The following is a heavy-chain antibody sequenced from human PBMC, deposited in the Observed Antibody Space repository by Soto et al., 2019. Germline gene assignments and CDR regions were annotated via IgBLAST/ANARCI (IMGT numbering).Heavy chain of an antibody. CDR2: ISGSGDST. V-gene: IGHV3-23*01. J-gene: IGHJ4*02. CDR3: AKRGAGHYFDY. D-gene: IGHD6-19*01. CDR1: GFTFSSYA. Sequence: EVQLLESGGGLVQPGGSLRLSCAASGFTFSSYAMSWVRQAPGKGLEWVSVISGSGDSTYYADSVKGRLTISRDNSKNTLYLQMNSLRAEDTAVYNCAKRGAGHYFDYWGQGTVVTVSS.